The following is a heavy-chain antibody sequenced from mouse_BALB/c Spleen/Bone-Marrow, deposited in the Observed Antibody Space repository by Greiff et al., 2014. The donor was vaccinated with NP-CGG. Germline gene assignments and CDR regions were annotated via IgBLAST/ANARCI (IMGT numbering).Heavy chain of an antibody. CDR1: GFDFSRYW. CDR2: INPGSSTI. Sequence: EVKLVESGGGLVQPGGSLNLSCAASGFDFSRYWMSWAGQAPGKGQEWIGEINPGSSTINYTPSLKDKFIISRDNAKNTLYLQMSKVRSEDTALYYCARSAFYALDYWGQGTSVTVSS. J-gene: IGHJ4*01. CDR3: ARSAFYALDY. V-gene: IGHV4-2*02. D-gene: IGHD3-1*01.